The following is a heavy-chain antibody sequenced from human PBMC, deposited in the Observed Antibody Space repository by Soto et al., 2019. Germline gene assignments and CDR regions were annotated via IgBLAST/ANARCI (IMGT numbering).Heavy chain of an antibody. Sequence: AASVKVSCKASGGTFSSYAISWVRQAPGQGLEWMGGIIPIFGTANYAQKFQGRVTITADESTSTAYMELSSLRSEDTAVYYCAKVPYPASWYYFDYWGQGTLVTVSS. V-gene: IGHV1-69*13. CDR1: GGTFSSYA. D-gene: IGHD6-13*01. CDR2: IIPIFGTA. J-gene: IGHJ4*02. CDR3: AKVPYPASWYYFDY.